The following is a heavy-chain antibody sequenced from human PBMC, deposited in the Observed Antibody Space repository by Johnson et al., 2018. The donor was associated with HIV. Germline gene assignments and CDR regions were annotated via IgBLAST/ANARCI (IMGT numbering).Heavy chain of an antibody. D-gene: IGHD1-7*01. CDR1: GFTVSSNY. CDR3: ARSATGTTADAFDL. V-gene: IGHV3-11*04. CDR2: ISSSGSTI. Sequence: QVQLVESGGGLVQPGGSLRLSCAASGFTVSSNYMSWIRQAPGKGLEWVSYISSSGSTIYYADSVKGRFTISRDNAKNSLYLQMNSLRAEDTGVYYCARSATGTTADAFDLWGQGTMVTVSP. J-gene: IGHJ3*01.